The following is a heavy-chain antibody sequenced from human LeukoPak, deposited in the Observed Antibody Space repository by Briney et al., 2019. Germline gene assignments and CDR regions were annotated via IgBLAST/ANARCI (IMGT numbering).Heavy chain of an antibody. CDR3: AREPLFSYYDFWSGYYSWFDP. Sequence: KPSETLSLTCAVYGGSFSGYYWSWIRQPPGKRLEWIGEINHSGSTNYNPSLKSRVTISVDTSKNQFSLKLSSVTAADTAVYYCAREPLFSYYDFWSGYYSWFDPWGQGTLVTVSS. V-gene: IGHV4-34*01. CDR1: GGSFSGYY. J-gene: IGHJ5*02. D-gene: IGHD3-3*01. CDR2: INHSGST.